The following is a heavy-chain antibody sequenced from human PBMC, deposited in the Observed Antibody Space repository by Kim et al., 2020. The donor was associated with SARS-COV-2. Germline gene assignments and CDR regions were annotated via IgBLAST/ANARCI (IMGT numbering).Heavy chain of an antibody. CDR3: TKDRGFSSSLAGMDV. Sequence: GGSLRLSCAASGFTFDDYAMHWVRQAPGKGLEWVSGISWNSGTIGYADSVKGRFTISRDSAENSLYLQMNSLRSEDTALYYCTKDRGFSSSLAGMDVWGQGTTVIVSS. CDR2: ISWNSGTI. CDR1: GFTFDDYA. D-gene: IGHD6-13*01. V-gene: IGHV3-9*01. J-gene: IGHJ6*02.